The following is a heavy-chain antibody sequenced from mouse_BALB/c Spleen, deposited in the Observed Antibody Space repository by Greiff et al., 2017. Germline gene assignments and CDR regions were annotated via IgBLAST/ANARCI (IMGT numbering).Heavy chain of an antibody. V-gene: IGHV5-17*02. D-gene: IGHD1-1*01. CDR3: ARRTTVAHYAMDY. J-gene: IGHJ4*01. Sequence: DVKLVESGGGLVQLGGSRKLSCAASGFTFSSFGMHWVRQAPEKGLEWVAYISSGSSTIYYADTVKGRFTISRDIPKNTLFLQMTSLRSEDTAMYYCARRTTVAHYAMDYWSQGTSVSVSS. CDR1: GFTFSSFG. CDR2: ISSGSSTI.